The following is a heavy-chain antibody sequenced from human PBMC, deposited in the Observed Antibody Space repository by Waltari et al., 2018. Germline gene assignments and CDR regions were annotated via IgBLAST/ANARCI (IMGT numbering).Heavy chain of an antibody. D-gene: IGHD2-2*01. CDR1: GYTFTAYY. J-gene: IGHJ4*02. Sequence: QVQLVQSGAEVKEPGASVTVSCRASGYTFTAYYMHWVRQAPGQGLEWMGGINPNSGDTNYAQKFQGRVTMTRDTSISTAYMELSRLRSDDTAVYYCARLQLATAFDYWGQGTLVTVSS. V-gene: IGHV1-2*02. CDR3: ARLQLATAFDY. CDR2: INPNSGDT.